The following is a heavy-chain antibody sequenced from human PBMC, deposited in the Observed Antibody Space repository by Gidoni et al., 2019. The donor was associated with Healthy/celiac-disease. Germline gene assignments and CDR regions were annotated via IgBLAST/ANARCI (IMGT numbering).Heavy chain of an antibody. V-gene: IGHV4-61*02. CDR1: GGSISSGSYY. D-gene: IGHD6-19*01. CDR3: ARDPLAVPYYYYYMDV. J-gene: IGHJ6*03. Sequence: QVQLQESGPGLVKPSQTLSLTCTVCGGSISSGSYYWSWIRQPAGTGLEWIGRIYTSGSTNYNPSLKSRVTISVDTSKNQFSLKLSSVTAADTAVYYCARDPLAVPYYYYYMDVWGKGTTVTVSS. CDR2: IYTSGST.